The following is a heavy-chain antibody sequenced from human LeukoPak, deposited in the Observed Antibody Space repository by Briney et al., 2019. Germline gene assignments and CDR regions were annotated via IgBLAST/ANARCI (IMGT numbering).Heavy chain of an antibody. Sequence: GGSLRLSCAASGFTFSSYTMNWVRQAPGKGLEWISSISSSSSYIFNADSVRGRFTISRDNAKNSLFLQMNTLRAEDTAVYYCARDVVGYYDSSGYYLSAFDTWGQGTMVTVSS. CDR3: ARDVVGYYDSSGYYLSAFDT. D-gene: IGHD3-22*01. CDR1: GFTFSSYT. CDR2: ISSSSSYI. J-gene: IGHJ3*02. V-gene: IGHV3-21*01.